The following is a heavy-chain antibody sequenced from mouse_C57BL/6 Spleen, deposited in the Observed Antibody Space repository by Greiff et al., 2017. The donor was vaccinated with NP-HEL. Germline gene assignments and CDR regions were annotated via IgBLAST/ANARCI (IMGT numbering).Heavy chain of an antibody. CDR1: GYRGKEQH. D-gene: IGHD1-1*01. V-gene: IGHV1-22*01. J-gene: IGHJ2*01. CDR2: INPNNGGT. CDR3: ARRDYGSSLSFDY. Sequence: QAGPERRKTGSSVKMGDKASGYRGKEQHTHWVKQSHGKSLEWIGYINPNNGGTSYNQKFKGKATLTVNKSSSTAYMELRSLTSEDSAVYYCARRDYGSSLSFDYWGQGTTLTVSS.